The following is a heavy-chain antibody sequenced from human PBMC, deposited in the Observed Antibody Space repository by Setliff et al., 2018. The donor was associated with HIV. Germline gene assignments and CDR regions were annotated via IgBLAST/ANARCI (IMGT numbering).Heavy chain of an antibody. CDR2: VYDSGNT. J-gene: IGHJ4*02. CDR3: ARLLPGDYYGSVSYFDY. V-gene: IGHV4-38-2*01. CDR1: DQLISSGNY. Sequence: PSETLSLTCAIPDQLISSGNYWGWIRQPPGRGLEWIGSVYDSGNTYYKPALESRAAISLDTSMNQFSLKLSSVTAADTAVYYCARLLPGDYYGSVSYFDYWGQGTLVTVSS. D-gene: IGHD3-10*01.